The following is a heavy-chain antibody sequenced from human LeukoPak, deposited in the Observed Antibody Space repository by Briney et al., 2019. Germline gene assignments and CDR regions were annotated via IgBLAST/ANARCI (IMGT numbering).Heavy chain of an antibody. D-gene: IGHD2-2*01. CDR1: GFTFSSYS. V-gene: IGHV3-21*01. CDR3: ARGHCSSTSCYGWFDP. J-gene: IGHJ5*02. Sequence: PGGSLSLSCAASGFTFSSYSMNWVRQAPGKGLEWVSSISSSSYIYYADSVKGRFTISRDNAKNSLYLQMNSLRAEDTAVYYCARGHCSSTSCYGWFDPWGQGTLVTVSS. CDR2: ISSSSYI.